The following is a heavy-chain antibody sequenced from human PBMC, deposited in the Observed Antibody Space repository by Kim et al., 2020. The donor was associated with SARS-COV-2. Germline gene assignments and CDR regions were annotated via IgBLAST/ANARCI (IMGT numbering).Heavy chain of an antibody. J-gene: IGHJ4*02. CDR3: ARSDYYYDSSGYPDY. CDR1: GGSISSSSYY. V-gene: IGHV4-39*01. D-gene: IGHD3-22*01. Sequence: SETLSLTCTVSGGSISSSSYYWGWIRQPPGKGLEWIGSIYYSGSTYYNPSLKSRVTISVDTSKNQFSLKLSSVTAADTAVYYCARSDYYYDSSGYPDYWGQGTLVTVSS. CDR2: IYYSGST.